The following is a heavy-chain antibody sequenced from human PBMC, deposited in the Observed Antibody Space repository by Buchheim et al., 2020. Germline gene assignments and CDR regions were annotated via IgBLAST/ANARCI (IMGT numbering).Heavy chain of an antibody. Sequence: EVQLLESGGGLVQPGGSLRLSCAASGFTFSGYSMSWARQSPRQGLEWVAVVGPGGSYTYYGDSVKGRFTISRDNSTSSVYLEMKGMRVDDEAIDYCVKDRPCTNCSPMDVWGQGTT. CDR3: VKDRPCTNCSPMDV. CDR2: VGPGGSYT. D-gene: IGHD2-8*01. CDR1: GFTFSGYS. J-gene: IGHJ6*02. V-gene: IGHV3-23*01.